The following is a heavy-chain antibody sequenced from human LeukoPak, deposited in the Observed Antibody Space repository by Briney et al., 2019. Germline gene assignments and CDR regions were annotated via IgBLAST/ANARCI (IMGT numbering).Heavy chain of an antibody. CDR2: INAGNGDT. V-gene: IGHV1-3*01. Sequence: ASVKVSCKASRYTFTSYSMHWVRQAPGQRLEWMGWINAGNGDTKYAQKFQGRVAFTRDTSASTAYMEVSSLRSEDTAVYYYARNYCSGGSCSDTAYYYYGLDVWGQGTTVTVSS. CDR3: ARNYCSGGSCSDTAYYYYGLDV. CDR1: RYTFTSYS. D-gene: IGHD2-15*01. J-gene: IGHJ6*02.